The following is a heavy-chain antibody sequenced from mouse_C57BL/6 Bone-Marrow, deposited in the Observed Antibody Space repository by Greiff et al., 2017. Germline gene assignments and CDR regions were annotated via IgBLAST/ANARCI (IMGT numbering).Heavy chain of an antibody. CDR2: IYPGNSDT. Sequence: EVQLQQSGTVLARPGASVKMSCKTSGYTFTSYWMHWVKQRPGQGLEWIGAIYPGNSDTSYNQKFKGKAKLTAVTSASTAYMELSSLTNEDSAVYYCTRNYYGNLYYAMDYWGQGTSVTVSS. J-gene: IGHJ4*01. V-gene: IGHV1-5*01. CDR3: TRNYYGNLYYAMDY. CDR1: GYTFTSYW. D-gene: IGHD2-1*01.